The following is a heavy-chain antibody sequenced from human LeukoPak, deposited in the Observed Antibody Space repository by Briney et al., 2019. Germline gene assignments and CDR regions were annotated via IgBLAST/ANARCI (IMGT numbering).Heavy chain of an antibody. J-gene: IGHJ4*02. D-gene: IGHD4-17*01. CDR2: INPNSGGT. V-gene: IGHV1-2*02. CDR1: GYTFTGYY. Sequence: GASVKVSCKASGYTFTGYYMHWVRPAPGQGLEWMGWINPNSGGTNYAQKFQGRVTMTRDTSISTAYMELSRLRSDDTAVYYCAKSYGDYVSPRIYDYWGQGTLVTVSS. CDR3: AKSYGDYVSPRIYDY.